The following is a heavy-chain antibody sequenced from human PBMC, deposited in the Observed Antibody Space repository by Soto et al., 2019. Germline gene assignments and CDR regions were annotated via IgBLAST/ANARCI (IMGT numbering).Heavy chain of an antibody. J-gene: IGHJ5*02. CDR2: IRDDSSIK. V-gene: IGHV3-48*02. CDR1: GFSFSIYG. CDR3: ARARWRNWFDT. Sequence: PAGSLRLSCAASGFSFSIYGMNWVRRAPGKGLEWVAYIRDDSSIKYYADSVRGRFTVSRDNGKDSLYVQMNSLRDEDTAVYYCARARWRNWFDTWGQGTLVTVSS. D-gene: IGHD3-3*01.